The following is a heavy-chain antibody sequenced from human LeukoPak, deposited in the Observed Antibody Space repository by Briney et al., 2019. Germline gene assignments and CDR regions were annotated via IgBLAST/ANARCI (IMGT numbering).Heavy chain of an antibody. CDR3: ATVSAFFYDSGSYYTFDY. CDR2: IYHSGST. V-gene: IGHV4-4*02. Sequence: SETLSLTCAVSGGSISSSKWWSWVRQPPGKGLEWIGEIYHSGSTNYNPSLKSRVTISVDKSKNQFSLKLSSVTAPDTAVYYCATVSAFFYDSGSYYTFDYWGQGTLVTVSS. D-gene: IGHD3-10*01. CDR1: GGSISSSKW. J-gene: IGHJ4*02.